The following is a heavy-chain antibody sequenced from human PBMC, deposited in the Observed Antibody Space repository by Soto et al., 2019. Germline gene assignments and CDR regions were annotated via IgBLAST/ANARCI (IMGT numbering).Heavy chain of an antibody. V-gene: IGHV4-59*01. D-gene: IGHD1-1*01. J-gene: IGHJ4*02. CDR2: IYYSGST. CDR1: GGSISSYN. CDR3: ARVQPGTIDY. Sequence: PSETLSLTCTVSGGSISSYNWSWLRQPPGKGLEWIGYIYYSGSTNYNTSLKSRVTISVDTSKNQFSLKLSSVTVEDTAGYYCARVQPGTIDYWGQGALVTVSS.